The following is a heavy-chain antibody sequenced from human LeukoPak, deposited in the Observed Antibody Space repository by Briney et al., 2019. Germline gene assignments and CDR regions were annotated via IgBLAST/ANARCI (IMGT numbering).Heavy chain of an antibody. J-gene: IGHJ4*02. CDR3: ARHLRAVAGGRYFDY. V-gene: IGHV4-59*08. Sequence: SETLSLTCTVSGDSISSYHWSWIRQPPGKGLEWIGYIYHNGGTNYNPSLQSRLTISVDTSKNQFSLKLSPVTAADTAGYYCARHLRAVAGGRYFDYWGQGTQVTVSS. CDR2: IYHNGGT. CDR1: GDSISSYH. D-gene: IGHD6-19*01.